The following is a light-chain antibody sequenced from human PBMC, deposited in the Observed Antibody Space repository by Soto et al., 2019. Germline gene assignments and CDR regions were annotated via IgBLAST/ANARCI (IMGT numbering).Light chain of an antibody. V-gene: IGLV2-14*01. J-gene: IGLJ3*02. CDR2: EVS. CDR1: SSDVGGYNY. CDR3: ISYTSSSTWV. Sequence: QSALTQPASVSGSPGQSITISCTGTSSDVGGYNYVSWYQQHPGTAPKLMIYEVSNRPSGVSDRFSGSRSGNTASLTISGLQAEDESEYYCISYTSSSTWVFGGGTKLTVL.